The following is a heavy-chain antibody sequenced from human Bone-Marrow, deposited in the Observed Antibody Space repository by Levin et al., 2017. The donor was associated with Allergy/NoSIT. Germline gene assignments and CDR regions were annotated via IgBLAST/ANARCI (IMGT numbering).Heavy chain of an antibody. CDR2: MYYTGSS. CDR3: AREDYGGGNWYFDL. CDR1: GGSINSRNYY. V-gene: IGHV4-39*02. D-gene: IGHD4/OR15-4a*01. Sequence: SETLSLTCSVTGGSINSRNYYWAWVRQAPGKGLEWIGSMYYTGSSYYKPSLKTRGTISMDTSKNQFSLTLTSVTAADTAVYYCAREDYGGGNWYFDLWGRGTLVTVSS. J-gene: IGHJ2*01.